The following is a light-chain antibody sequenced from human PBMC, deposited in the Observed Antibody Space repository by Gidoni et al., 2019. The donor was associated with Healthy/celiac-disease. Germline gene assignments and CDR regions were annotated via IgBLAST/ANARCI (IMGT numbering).Light chain of an antibody. CDR2: KAS. CDR3: QQYNSYPLMYT. V-gene: IGKV1-5*03. CDR1: TSSSSW. J-gene: IGKJ2*01. Sequence: DIQMTQSPSTLSASVGDRVTITYRASTSSSSWLAWYQQKPGKAPKLLIYKASSVESGVPSRFSGSGSGTEFSLTTSSLQPDDFATYYCQQYNSYPLMYTFGQGTKMEIK.